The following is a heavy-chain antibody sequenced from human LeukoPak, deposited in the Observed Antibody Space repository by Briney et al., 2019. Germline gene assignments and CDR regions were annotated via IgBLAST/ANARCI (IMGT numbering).Heavy chain of an antibody. CDR3: ARFHYCSSTNCYPRHFDY. V-gene: IGHV3-7*01. CDR1: GFTFGNYA. J-gene: IGHJ4*02. CDR2: IKQDATEQ. D-gene: IGHD2-2*01. Sequence: GGSLRLSCVASGFTFGNYAMSWVRQAPGKGLEWVANIKQDATEQYYVESAKGRFTISRDNAKNSLYLQVNSLRAEDTAVYYCARFHYCSSTNCYPRHFDYWGQGTLVTVSS.